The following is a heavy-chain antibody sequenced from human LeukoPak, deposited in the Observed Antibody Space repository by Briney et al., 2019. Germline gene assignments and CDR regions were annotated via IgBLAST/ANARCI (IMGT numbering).Heavy chain of an antibody. V-gene: IGHV1-18*04. CDR2: ISAYNGNT. J-gene: IGHJ3*02. Sequence: ASVKVSCKASGYTFTGYYMHWVRQAPGQGLEWMGWISAYNGNTNYAQKLQGRVTMTTDTSTSTAYMELRSLRSDDTAVYYCAREDGVAAAGQLGIWGQGTMVTVSS. CDR1: GYTFTGYY. CDR3: AREDGVAAAGQLGI. D-gene: IGHD6-13*01.